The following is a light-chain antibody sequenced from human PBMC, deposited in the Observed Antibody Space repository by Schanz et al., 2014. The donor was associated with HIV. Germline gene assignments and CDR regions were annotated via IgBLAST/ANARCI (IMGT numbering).Light chain of an antibody. CDR2: EGS. CDR1: SSDVGSYNL. V-gene: IGLV2-14*02. J-gene: IGLJ3*02. CDR3: SSYTSSSTWV. Sequence: QSALTQPASVSGSPGQSITISCTGPSSDVGSYNLVSWYQQHPGKAPKLMIYEGSKRPSGVSNRVSGSKSGNTASLTISGLQAEDEADYYCSSYTSSSTWVFGGGTKLTVL.